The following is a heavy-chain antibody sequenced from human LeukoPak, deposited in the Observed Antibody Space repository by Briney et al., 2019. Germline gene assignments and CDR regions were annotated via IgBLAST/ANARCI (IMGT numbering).Heavy chain of an antibody. CDR3: ARATRSFDY. J-gene: IGHJ4*02. V-gene: IGHV3-48*02. CDR1: GFIFSDYS. D-gene: IGHD6-6*01. CDR2: INKDSSTI. Sequence: GDSLRLSCAASGFIFSDYSMNWVRQAPGKGLAWISYINKDSSTIYYADSVMGRFTIFRDNAENSLYLQLNSLTDEDTAVYYCARATRSFDYWGRGTLVTVSS.